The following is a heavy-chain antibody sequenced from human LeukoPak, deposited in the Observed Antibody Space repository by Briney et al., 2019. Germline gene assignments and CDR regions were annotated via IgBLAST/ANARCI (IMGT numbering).Heavy chain of an antibody. CDR3: ARDSPRGYCSGGSCYAWFDP. J-gene: IGHJ5*02. Sequence: GGSLRLSCATSGFTFNNDAMSWVRQAPGKRLEWVSAINGGGDATEYADSVKGRFTISRDNSKNTLYLQMNSLRAEDTAVYYCARDSPRGYCSGGSCYAWFDPWGQGTLVTVSS. D-gene: IGHD2-15*01. CDR2: INGGGDAT. CDR1: GFTFNNDA. V-gene: IGHV3-23*01.